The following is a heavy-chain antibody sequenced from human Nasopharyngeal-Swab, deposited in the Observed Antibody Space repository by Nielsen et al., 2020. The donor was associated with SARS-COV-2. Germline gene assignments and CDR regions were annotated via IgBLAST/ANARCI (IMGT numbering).Heavy chain of an antibody. Sequence: GGSLRLSCAASGFIFSGYSMNWVRQAPGKGLEWLSYISSSSSYIYYADSVKGRFTISRDNAKNSLYLQMNSLRAEDTAVYYCARDGLDYDFWSAYFMDVWGQGTTVTVSS. D-gene: IGHD3-3*01. J-gene: IGHJ6*02. CDR1: GFIFSGYS. CDR3: ARDGLDYDFWSAYFMDV. CDR2: ISSSSSYI. V-gene: IGHV3-21*05.